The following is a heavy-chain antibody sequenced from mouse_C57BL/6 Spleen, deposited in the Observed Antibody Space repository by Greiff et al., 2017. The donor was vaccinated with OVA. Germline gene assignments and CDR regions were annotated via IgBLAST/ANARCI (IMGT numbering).Heavy chain of an antibody. D-gene: IGHD2-4*01. Sequence: VQLQQSGAELVKPGASVKLSCKASGYTFTSYWMQWVKQRPGQGLEWIGEIDPSDSYTNYTKKFKGKATLTVDTSSSTAYMQLSSLTSEDSAVYYCARRRDYGPYYAMDYWGQGTSVTVSS. CDR1: GYTFTSYW. J-gene: IGHJ4*01. V-gene: IGHV1-50*01. CDR2: IDPSDSYT. CDR3: ARRRDYGPYYAMDY.